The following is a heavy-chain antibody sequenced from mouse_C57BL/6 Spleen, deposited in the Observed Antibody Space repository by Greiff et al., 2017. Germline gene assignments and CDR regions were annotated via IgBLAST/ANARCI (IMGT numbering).Heavy chain of an antibody. J-gene: IGHJ2*01. D-gene: IGHD2-1*01. CDR1: GYAFTNYL. Sequence: VQLQQSGAELVRPGTSVKVSCKASGYAFTNYLIEWVKQRPGQGLEWIGVINPGSGGTNYNEKFKGKATLTADKSSSTAYMQLSSLTSEDSAVYFCARGLNGNFAYWGQGTTLTVAS. CDR2: INPGSGGT. V-gene: IGHV1-54*01. CDR3: ARGLNGNFAY.